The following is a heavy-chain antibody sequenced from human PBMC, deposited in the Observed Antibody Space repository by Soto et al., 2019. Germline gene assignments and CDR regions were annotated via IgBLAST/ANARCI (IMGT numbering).Heavy chain of an antibody. CDR3: ARGTTVSSHLGYFDY. J-gene: IGHJ4*02. D-gene: IGHD4-17*01. CDR2: IYHSGST. Sequence: QVQLQESGPGLVKPSGTLSLTCAVSGGSISSSNWWSWVRQPPGKGLEWIGEIYHSGSTNYNPSLQSRVTIAVDKSKHQFSLKLSSVTAADTAVYYCARGTTVSSHLGYFDYWGQGTLVTVSS. V-gene: IGHV4-4*02. CDR1: GGSISSSNW.